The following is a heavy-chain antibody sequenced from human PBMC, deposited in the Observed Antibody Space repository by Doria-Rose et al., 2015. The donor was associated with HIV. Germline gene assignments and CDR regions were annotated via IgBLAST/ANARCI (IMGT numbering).Heavy chain of an antibody. J-gene: IGHJ4*02. Sequence: QVQLQESGPGLVKPSQTLSLTCTVSGGSISSGGYYWSWIRQHPGQGLEWIGYIYYSGSTYYNPSLKSRVTISVDTSKNQFSLKLSSVTAADTAVYFCARDQRQQLVLDYWGQGTLVTVSS. V-gene: IGHV4-31*03. CDR2: IYYSGST. CDR1: GGSISSGGYY. CDR3: ARDQRQQLVLDY. D-gene: IGHD6-13*01.